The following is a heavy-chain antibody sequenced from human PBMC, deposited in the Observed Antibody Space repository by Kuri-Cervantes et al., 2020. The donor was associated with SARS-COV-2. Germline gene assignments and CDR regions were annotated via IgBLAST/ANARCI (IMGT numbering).Heavy chain of an antibody. V-gene: IGHV1-46*03. J-gene: IGHJ6*03. CDR3: ASPYYYGSGNLYYMDV. CDR1: GGTFSSYT. Sequence: ASVKVSCKASGGTFSSYTISWVRQAPGQGLEWMGIINPSGGSTSYAQKFQGRVTMTRDTSTSTVYMELSSLRSEDTAVYYCASPYYYGSGNLYYMDVWGKGTTVTVSS. D-gene: IGHD3-10*01. CDR2: INPSGGST.